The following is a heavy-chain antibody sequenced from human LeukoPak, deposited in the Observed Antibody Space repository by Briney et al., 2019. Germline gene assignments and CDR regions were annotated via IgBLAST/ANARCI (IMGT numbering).Heavy chain of an antibody. CDR2: IIPISGTA. D-gene: IGHD4-17*01. Sequence: ASVKVSCKASGGTFSGYAISWVRQAPGQGLEWMGGIIPISGTANYAQKFQGRVTITADKSTSIAYMELSSLRSEDTAVYYCARDLDYGDYTYGYWGQGTLVTVSS. CDR3: ARDLDYGDYTYGY. CDR1: GGTFSGYA. V-gene: IGHV1-69*06. J-gene: IGHJ4*02.